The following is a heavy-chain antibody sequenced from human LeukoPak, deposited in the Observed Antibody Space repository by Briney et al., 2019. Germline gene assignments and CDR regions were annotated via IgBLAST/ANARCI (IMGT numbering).Heavy chain of an antibody. J-gene: IGHJ3*02. CDR1: GYTFTFYD. CDR3: ARGRRDVFDI. Sequence: ASVKLSCKASGYTFTFYDIQWVRQAAGQGLEWMGWMNPHSGNTGYAQKFLGRITLTRNTSTSMAYMELTSLKSEDTAVYYCARGRRDVFDIWGQGTTVTVP. CDR2: MNPHSGNT. V-gene: IGHV1-8*03.